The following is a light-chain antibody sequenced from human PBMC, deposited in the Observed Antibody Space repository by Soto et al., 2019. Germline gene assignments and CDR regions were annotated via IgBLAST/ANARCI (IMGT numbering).Light chain of an antibody. J-gene: IGLJ1*01. V-gene: IGLV2-14*01. Sequence: QSVLTQPASVSGSPGQSIAISCTGTSSDVGGYKHVSWYQHHPGKAPKLMIYEVSNRPSGVSNRFSGSKSGYTASLTISGLQAEDEADYYCNSQRSSGTRVFGTGTKVTVL. CDR2: EVS. CDR1: SSDVGGYKH. CDR3: NSQRSSGTRV.